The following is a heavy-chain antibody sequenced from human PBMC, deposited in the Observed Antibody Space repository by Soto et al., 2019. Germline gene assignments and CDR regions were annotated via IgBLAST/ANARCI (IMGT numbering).Heavy chain of an antibody. V-gene: IGHV3-66*01. CDR3: ASSYFGVVWAEYYFDY. J-gene: IGHJ4*02. Sequence: GGSLRLSCAASGFTVSSNYMSWVRQAPGKGLEWVSVIYSGGSTYYADSVKGRFTISRDNSKNTLYLQMNSLRAEDTAVYYCASSYFGVVWAEYYFDYWGQGTLVTVSS. CDR1: GFTVSSNY. D-gene: IGHD3-3*01. CDR2: IYSGGST.